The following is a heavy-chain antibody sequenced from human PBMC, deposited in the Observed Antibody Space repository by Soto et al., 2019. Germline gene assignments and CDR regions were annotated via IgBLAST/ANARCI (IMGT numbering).Heavy chain of an antibody. Sequence: ASVKVSCKASGGTFNNYVINWVRQAPGQGLEWMAGIIPIFGTPNYAQKFQGGVTITADKSTSTAYMELNSLRSEDTAVYYCAGRCDGTNCLAHFDYWGQGTLVTVSS. J-gene: IGHJ4*02. CDR3: AGRCDGTNCLAHFDY. CDR2: IIPIFGTP. D-gene: IGHD2-2*01. V-gene: IGHV1-69*06. CDR1: GGTFNNYV.